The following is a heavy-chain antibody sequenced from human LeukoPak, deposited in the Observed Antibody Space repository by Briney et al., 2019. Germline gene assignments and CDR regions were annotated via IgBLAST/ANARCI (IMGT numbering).Heavy chain of an antibody. D-gene: IGHD1-1*01. J-gene: IGHJ4*01. CDR3: ARGGEVERLDY. V-gene: IGHV4-34*01. CDR1: GGLIDISGYY. CDR2: INHSGST. Sequence: PSETLSLTCAVSGGLIDISGYYWGWIRQPPGKGLEWIGEINHSGSTNYNPSLKSRVTISVDTSKNQFSLKLSSLTATDTAVYYCARGGEVERLDYWGHGTLVTVSS.